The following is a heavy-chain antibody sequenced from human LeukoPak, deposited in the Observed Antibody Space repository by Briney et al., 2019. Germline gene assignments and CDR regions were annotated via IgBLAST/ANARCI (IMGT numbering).Heavy chain of an antibody. J-gene: IGHJ4*02. Sequence: GRSRRPACAASGFSSSAYWINWVRHAQGKWLEWVANIKLGGSASLYVDSVKGRLTISRDHAKNSPYLQMSSLTVEDTAVYYCAAWGLYNFWGQGTRVTVSS. D-gene: IGHD7-27*01. V-gene: IGHV3-7*01. CDR1: GFSSSAYW. CDR3: AAWGLYNF. CDR2: IKLGGSAS.